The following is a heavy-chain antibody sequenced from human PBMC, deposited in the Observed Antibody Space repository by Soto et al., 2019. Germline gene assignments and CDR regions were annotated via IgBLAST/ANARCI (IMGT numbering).Heavy chain of an antibody. CDR1: GGSFSGYY. D-gene: IGHD2-15*01. V-gene: IGHV4-34*01. CDR2: INHSGST. CDR3: ARVSSPTDCSGGSCYVDY. J-gene: IGHJ4*02. Sequence: SETLSLTCAVYGGSFSGYYWSWIRQPPGKGLEWIGEINHSGSTNYNPSLKSRVTISVDTSKNQFSLKLSSVTAADTAVYYCARVSSPTDCSGGSCYVDYWGQGTLVTVSS.